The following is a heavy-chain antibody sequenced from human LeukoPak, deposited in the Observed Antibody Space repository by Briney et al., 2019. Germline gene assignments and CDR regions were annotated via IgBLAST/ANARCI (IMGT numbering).Heavy chain of an antibody. D-gene: IGHD3-22*01. CDR1: GFTFSSYA. CDR2: ISYDGSNK. CDR3: ATGRSYYYDSSGPVI. J-gene: IGHJ4*02. Sequence: GRSLRLSCAASGFTFSSYAMHWVRQAPGKGLEWVAVISYDGSNKYYADSVKGRFTTSRDNSKNTLYLQMNSLRAEDTAVYYCATGRSYYYDSSGPVIWGQGTLVTVSS. V-gene: IGHV3-30-3*01.